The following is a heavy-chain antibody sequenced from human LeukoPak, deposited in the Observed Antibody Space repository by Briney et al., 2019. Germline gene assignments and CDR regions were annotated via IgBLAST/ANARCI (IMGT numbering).Heavy chain of an antibody. V-gene: IGHV1-2*02. CDR1: GYTFTGFY. CDR2: INPNSGGT. D-gene: IGHD2-2*01. J-gene: IGHJ5*02. CDR3: ARKGYCSSTSCWGNWFDP. Sequence: GASVKVSCKASGYTFTGFYMHWVRQAPGQGLEWMGWINPNSGGTKYAQRFQGRVTMTRDTSINTAYMELSSLRSEDTAVYYCARKGYCSSTSCWGNWFDPWGQGTLVTVSS.